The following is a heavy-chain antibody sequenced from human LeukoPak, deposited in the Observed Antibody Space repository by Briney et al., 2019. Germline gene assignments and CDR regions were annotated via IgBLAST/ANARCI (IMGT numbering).Heavy chain of an antibody. CDR1: GGSISTYY. D-gene: IGHD4-23*01. J-gene: IGHJ6*02. CDR2: IYYSGST. CDR3: ARDYVGYGMDV. Sequence: SETLSLTCTVSGGSISTYYWSWIRQPAGKGLEWIGYIYYSGSTYYNPSLKSRVTISVDTSKNQFSLKLSSVTAADTAVYYCARDYVGYGMDVWGQGTTVTVSS. V-gene: IGHV4-59*06.